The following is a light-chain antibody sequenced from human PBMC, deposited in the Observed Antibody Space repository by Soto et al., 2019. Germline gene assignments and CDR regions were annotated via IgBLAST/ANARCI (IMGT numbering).Light chain of an antibody. V-gene: IGLV2-14*01. J-gene: IGLJ1*01. CDR3: SSYTSSNTPYV. CDR2: EVT. Sequence: QSVLTQPASVSGSPGQPITISCTGSSSDVGAYNFVSWYQHHPGKAPKLILYEVTTRPSGVSSRFSGSKSGNTASLTISGLQADDEANYYCSSYTSSNTPYVFGTGTKATVL. CDR1: SSDVGAYNF.